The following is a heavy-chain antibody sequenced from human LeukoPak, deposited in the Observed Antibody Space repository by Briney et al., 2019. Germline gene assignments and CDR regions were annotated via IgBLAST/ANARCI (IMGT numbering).Heavy chain of an antibody. CDR1: GFTFSSYG. CDR3: AKASGYYYDSSGSTTDDY. V-gene: IGHV3-23*01. Sequence: GGSLRLSCAASGFTFSSYGMSWVRQAPGKGLEWISGISGGGVSTFYADSVKGRFTISRDNSKNTLYLQMNSLRAEDMAIYYCAKASGYYYDSSGSTTDDYWGQGTLVTVSS. CDR2: ISGGGVST. D-gene: IGHD3-22*01. J-gene: IGHJ4*02.